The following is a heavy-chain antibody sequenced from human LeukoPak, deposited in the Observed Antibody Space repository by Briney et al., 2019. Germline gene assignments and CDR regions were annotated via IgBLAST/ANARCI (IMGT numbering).Heavy chain of an antibody. CDR1: GFTFSSYG. CDR3: AKGGNYNSYYYYMDV. CDR2: IRYDGSNK. V-gene: IGHV3-30*02. Sequence: GGSLRLSCAASGFTFSSYGMHWVRQAPGKGLEWVAFIRYDGSNKYYADSVKGRFTISRDNSKNTLYLQMNSLRAEDTAVYYCAKGGNYNSYYYYMDVWGKGTTVTVSS. J-gene: IGHJ6*03. D-gene: IGHD5-24*01.